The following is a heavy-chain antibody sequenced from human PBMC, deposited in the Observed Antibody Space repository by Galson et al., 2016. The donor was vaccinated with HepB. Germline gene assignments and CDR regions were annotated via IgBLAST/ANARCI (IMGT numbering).Heavy chain of an antibody. CDR1: GNSVRGGDYY. CDR2: ISFGGDT. J-gene: IGHJ1*01. CDR3: ARECGRFPKYFPP. D-gene: IGHD1-26*01. V-gene: IGHV4-61*08. Sequence: SETLSLTCTVSGNSVRGGDYYWNWIRQSPGKGLEWIGYISFGGDTKYNPSLKSRVTISLDPSKNRFALYLYSVNSADTAIYYCARECGRFPKYFPPWGQGALVIVSS.